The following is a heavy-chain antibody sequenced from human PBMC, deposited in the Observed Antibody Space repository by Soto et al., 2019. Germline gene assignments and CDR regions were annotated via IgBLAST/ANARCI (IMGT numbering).Heavy chain of an antibody. CDR2: ISAYSGNT. V-gene: IGHV1-18*01. CDR1: GYTFTSYG. D-gene: IGHD2-15*01. CDR3: ARDLPGIEGLFDP. Sequence: QVQLVQSGAEVKKPGASVKVSCKASGYTFTSYGISLVRQAPGQGLEWMGWISAYSGNTNYAQKLHGRVTVTTDTSTSTASMELRSLRSDDTAVYYCARDLPGIEGLFDPWGQGTLVTVSS. J-gene: IGHJ5*02.